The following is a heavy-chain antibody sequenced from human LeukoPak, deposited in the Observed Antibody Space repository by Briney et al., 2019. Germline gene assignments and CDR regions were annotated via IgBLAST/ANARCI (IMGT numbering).Heavy chain of an antibody. V-gene: IGHV4-30-4*01. CDR3: ARDRYSYGPHFDY. J-gene: IGHJ4*02. Sequence: SETLSLTCTVSGGSISSGDSYWSWIRQPPGKGLEWIGYISYSGGTYSNPSLKSRVTISVDTSKNQFSLKLSSVTAADTAVYYCARDRYSYGPHFDYWGQGTLVTVPS. D-gene: IGHD5-18*01. CDR2: ISYSGGT. CDR1: GGSISSGDSY.